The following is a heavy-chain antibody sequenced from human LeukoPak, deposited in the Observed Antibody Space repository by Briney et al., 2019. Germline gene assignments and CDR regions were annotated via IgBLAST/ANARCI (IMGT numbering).Heavy chain of an antibody. V-gene: IGHV3-48*04. CDR2: ISSSSSTI. Sequence: GGSLRLSCAASGFTFSSYSMNWVRQAPGKGLEWVSYISSSSSTIYYADSVKGRFTISRDNAKNSLYLQMNSLRAEDTALYYCAKDKLYSGYDYFDYWGQGTLVTVSS. D-gene: IGHD5-12*01. CDR1: GFTFSSYS. J-gene: IGHJ4*02. CDR3: AKDKLYSGYDYFDY.